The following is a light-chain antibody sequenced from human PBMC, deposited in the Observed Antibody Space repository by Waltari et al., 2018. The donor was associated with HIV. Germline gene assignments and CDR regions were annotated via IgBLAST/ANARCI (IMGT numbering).Light chain of an antibody. CDR3: SSYTSNSMIL. V-gene: IGLV2-18*02. CDR1: SSDVGSYNR. J-gene: IGLJ3*02. CDR2: EVS. Sequence: QSALTQPPSVSGSPGQSVTISCTATSSDVGSYNRVSWYQQPPGTAPKLMIYEVSNRPSGVPDRFSGSKSGNTASLTISGLQAEDEADYYCSSYTSNSMILFGGGTRLTVL.